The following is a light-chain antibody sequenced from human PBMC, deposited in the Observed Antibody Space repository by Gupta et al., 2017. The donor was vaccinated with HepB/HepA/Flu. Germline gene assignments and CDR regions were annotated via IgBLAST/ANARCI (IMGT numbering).Light chain of an antibody. J-gene: IGLJ3*02. CDR1: TGAVTSNHY. Sequence: QAVVTQLLSLIVSAGGTVTLTCGPSTGAVTSNHYPYWFQQKPGKAPRTLIFDTSNNHSGTPARFSGSLLGGKAALTLSGAQAEDEADYYCLLTYSASRQVFGGGTKLTV. CDR2: DTS. V-gene: IGLV7-46*01. CDR3: LLTYSASRQV.